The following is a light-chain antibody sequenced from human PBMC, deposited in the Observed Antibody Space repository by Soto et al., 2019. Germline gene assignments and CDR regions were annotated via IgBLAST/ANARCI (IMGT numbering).Light chain of an antibody. J-gene: IGLJ1*01. V-gene: IGLV2-18*01. CDR1: STDFVGYNR. CDR3: SLYKSENAYV. CDR2: EVS. Sequence: QSVLTQPPSVSGSPGQSVTISCTGTSTDFVGYNRVSWYQRPPGTAPKLMIYEVSKRPSGVPDRFSGSKSGNTASLTISGLQAADEADYYCSLYKSENAYVFGTGTKVTVL.